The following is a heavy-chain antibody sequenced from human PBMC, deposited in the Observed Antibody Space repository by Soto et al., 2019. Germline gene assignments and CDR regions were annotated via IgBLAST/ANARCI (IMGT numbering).Heavy chain of an antibody. D-gene: IGHD6-6*01. Sequence: GESLKISCKGSGYIFANDWIAWVRQMPGKGLEWMGIIFPGDSDTRYSPSFQGQVTISADKSINTAYLQWSSLKASDTAVYYCARRVAAGPYVDYWGEGAVVTVCS. CDR3: ARRVAAGPYVDY. CDR1: GYIFANDW. V-gene: IGHV5-51*01. J-gene: IGHJ4*02. CDR2: IFPGDSDT.